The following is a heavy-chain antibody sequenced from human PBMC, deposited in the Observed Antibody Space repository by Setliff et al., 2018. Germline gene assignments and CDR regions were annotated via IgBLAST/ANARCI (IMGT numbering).Heavy chain of an antibody. J-gene: IGHJ4*02. D-gene: IGHD3-10*01. CDR2: IIPIFGTA. CDR1: GGTFSSYA. CDR3: ARDLGSGFLDY. V-gene: IGHV1-69*13. Sequence: ASVKVSCKASGGTFSSYAISWVRQAPGQGLEWMGGIIPIFGTADYAQKFQGRVTITADESTSTAYMELRSLRSDDTAVYYCARDLGSGFLDYWGQGTLVTVSS.